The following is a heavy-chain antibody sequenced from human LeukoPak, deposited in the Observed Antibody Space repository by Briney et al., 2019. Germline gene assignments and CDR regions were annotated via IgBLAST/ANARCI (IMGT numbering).Heavy chain of an antibody. CDR1: GGSFSGYY. J-gene: IGHJ3*02. V-gene: IGHV4-34*01. CDR3: ARLLLWFGETGRDAFDI. D-gene: IGHD3-10*01. Sequence: SETLSLTCAVYGGSFSGYYWSWIRQPPGKGLEWIGEINHSGSTNYNPSLKSRVTISVDTSKNQFSLKLSSVTAADTAVYYCARLLLWFGETGRDAFDIWGQGTMVTVSS. CDR2: INHSGST.